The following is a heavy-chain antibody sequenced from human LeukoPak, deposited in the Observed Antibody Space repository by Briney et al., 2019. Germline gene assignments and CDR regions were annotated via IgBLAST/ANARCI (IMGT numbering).Heavy chain of an antibody. CDR2: ISGSGGST. V-gene: IGHV3-23*01. D-gene: IGHD3-22*01. CDR1: GFTFSSYA. CDR3: AKGDQWEGSSGYYYYFDY. Sequence: GGSLRLSCAASGFTFSSYAMSLVRQAPGKGLEWVSAISGSGGSTYYAASVKGRFTISRDNSKNSLYLQMNSLRAEDTAVYYCAKGDQWEGSSGYYYYFDYWGQGTMVTVSS. J-gene: IGHJ4*02.